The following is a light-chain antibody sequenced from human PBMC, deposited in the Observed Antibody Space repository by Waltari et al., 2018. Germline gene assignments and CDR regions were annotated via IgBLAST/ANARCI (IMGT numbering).Light chain of an antibody. V-gene: IGLV2-23*01. Sequence: QQAPGKAPKPRIYGGKKRPSGFLYCFSGSKSDNPGSLTISGLQAEDEAHYYCCSYAGSSAPRVFGGGTKLTVL. CDR2: GGK. CDR3: CSYAGSSAPRV. J-gene: IGLJ3*02.